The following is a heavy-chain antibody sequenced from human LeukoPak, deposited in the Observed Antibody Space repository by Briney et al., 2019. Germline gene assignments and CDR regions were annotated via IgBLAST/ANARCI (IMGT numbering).Heavy chain of an antibody. CDR1: GGSFSGYY. V-gene: IGHV4-34*01. Sequence: SETLSLTCAVYGGSFSGYYWSWIRQPPGKGLEWIGEINHSGSTNYNPSLKSRVTISVDTSKNQFSLKLSSVTAADTAVYYCARRGRSGYVRWFDPWGQGTLVTVSS. D-gene: IGHD5-12*01. CDR2: INHSGST. CDR3: ARRGRSGYVRWFDP. J-gene: IGHJ5*02.